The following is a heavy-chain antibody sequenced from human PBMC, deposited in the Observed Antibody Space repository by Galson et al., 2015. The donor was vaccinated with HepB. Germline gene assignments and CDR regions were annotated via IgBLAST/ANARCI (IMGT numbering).Heavy chain of an antibody. J-gene: IGHJ1*01. Sequence: SVKVSCKVSGASFSTNAISWVRQAPGQGPEWMGGIVAIFDRANYAQKFQGRVTITADESTSTAYMELSSLRSEDTAVYYCTREFRAGNFQHWGQGTLITVSS. V-gene: IGHV1-69*13. CDR2: IVAIFDRA. CDR3: TREFRAGNFQH. CDR1: GASFSTNA.